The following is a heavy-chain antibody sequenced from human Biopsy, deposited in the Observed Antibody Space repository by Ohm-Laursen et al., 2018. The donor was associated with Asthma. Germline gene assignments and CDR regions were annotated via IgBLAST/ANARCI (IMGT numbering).Heavy chain of an antibody. CDR3: AIIISDYHEMRDPFFDY. CDR1: GYTVTRYA. J-gene: IGHJ4*02. D-gene: IGHD3-22*01. V-gene: IGHV7-4-1*02. CDR2: INTNTGNP. Sequence: ASVKVSCKASGYTVTRYAINWVRQAPGQGLEWMGWINTNTGNPTYAQGFTGRFVFSLDTSVNTAHLQISNLKAEDTAVYYCAIIISDYHEMRDPFFDYWGQGSLVTVSS.